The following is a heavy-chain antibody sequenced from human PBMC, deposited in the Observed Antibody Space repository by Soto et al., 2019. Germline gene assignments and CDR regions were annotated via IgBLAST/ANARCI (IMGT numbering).Heavy chain of an antibody. CDR1: GYTFTSYG. V-gene: IGHV1-18*01. J-gene: IGHJ3*02. Sequence: GASVKVSCKASGYTFTSYGISWVRQAPGQGLEWMGWISAYNGNTNYAQKLQGRVTMTTDTSTSTAYMELRSLRSDDTAVYYCARDPFYYASSGDFDIWGQGTMVTVSS. CDR2: ISAYNGNT. D-gene: IGHD3-22*01. CDR3: ARDPFYYASSGDFDI.